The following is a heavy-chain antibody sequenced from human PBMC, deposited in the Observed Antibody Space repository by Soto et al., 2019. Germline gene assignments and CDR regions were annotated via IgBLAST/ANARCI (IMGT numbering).Heavy chain of an antibody. J-gene: IGHJ3*02. V-gene: IGHV3-23*01. CDR3: AKTHMIAVVMDAFDI. Sequence: EVQLLESGGGLVQPGGSLRLSCAASGFTFTNYAMSWVRQAPGKGLEWVSAISGSGISTFYADSVKGRFTISRDNSKNTLFLQKNSLKAEDTAVYYCAKTHMIAVVMDAFDIWGQGTTFTVSS. D-gene: IGHD3-22*01. CDR2: ISGSGIST. CDR1: GFTFTNYA.